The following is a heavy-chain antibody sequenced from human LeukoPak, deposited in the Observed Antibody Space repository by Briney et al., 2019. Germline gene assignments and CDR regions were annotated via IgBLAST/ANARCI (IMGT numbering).Heavy chain of an antibody. D-gene: IGHD6-19*01. CDR2: ITNDGSST. V-gene: IGHV3-74*01. J-gene: IGHJ4*02. CDR1: GLTFSSHW. Sequence: GGSLRLSCAASGLTFSSHWMHWVRQAPGKGLVWVSRITNDGSSTTYADSVKGQFTISRDNSRNALFLQMNSLRAEDTAVYYWASLPRTSSGWYYFDYWGQGTLVTVSS. CDR3: ASLPRTSSGWYYFDY.